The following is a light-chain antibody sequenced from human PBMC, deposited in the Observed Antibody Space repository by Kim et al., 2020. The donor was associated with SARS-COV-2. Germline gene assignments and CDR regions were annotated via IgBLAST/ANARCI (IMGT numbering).Light chain of an antibody. V-gene: IGKV1-9*01. J-gene: IGKJ3*01. CDR3: QQLDNYPFT. Sequence: TSVGDRVTIPCRASQGIGSNLAWYQQKPGKAPKLLIYAASTLQTGVPSRFSGSGSGTDFTLTISSLQPEDFATYYCQQLDNYPFTFGPGTKVDIK. CDR1: QGIGSN. CDR2: AAS.